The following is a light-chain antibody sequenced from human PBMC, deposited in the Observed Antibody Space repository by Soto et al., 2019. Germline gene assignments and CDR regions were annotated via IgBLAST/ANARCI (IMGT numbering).Light chain of an antibody. CDR1: QSVLYSSNNKNY. J-gene: IGKJ2*01. CDR3: QQYESTPPT. Sequence: DIVMTQSPDSLAVSLGERATINCKSSQSVLYSSNNKNYLAWYQQRPGQPPKLLIYWASTRESGFPGRFSGSGSGTDFTLTITSLQAEDVAVYYCQQYESTPPTFGQGTKLEIK. CDR2: WAS. V-gene: IGKV4-1*01.